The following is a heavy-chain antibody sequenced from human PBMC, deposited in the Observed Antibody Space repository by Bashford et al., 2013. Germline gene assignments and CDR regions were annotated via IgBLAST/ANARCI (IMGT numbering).Heavy chain of an antibody. CDR3: ARNDFWSGRPYYYGMDV. D-gene: IGHD3-3*01. Sequence: SGPTLVKPTQTLTLTCTFSGFSLTSSGVGVGWIRQPPGKALECLALIYWNDDTYYSPSLKSRLTISKDTSKNQVVLTMTNMDPVDTATYYCARNDFWSGRPYYYGMDVWGQGTTVTVSS. CDR1: GFSLTSSGVG. J-gene: IGHJ6*02. V-gene: IGHV2-5*01. CDR2: IYWNDDT.